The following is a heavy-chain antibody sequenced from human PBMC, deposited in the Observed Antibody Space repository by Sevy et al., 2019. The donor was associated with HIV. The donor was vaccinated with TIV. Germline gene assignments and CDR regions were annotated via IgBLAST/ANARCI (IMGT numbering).Heavy chain of an antibody. CDR3: ARDLPPSATTVAHFDC. CDR1: GFTFSSYE. V-gene: IGHV3-48*03. J-gene: IGHJ4*02. CDR2: ISNSGTSM. D-gene: IGHD4-17*01. Sequence: GGSLRLSCVASGFTFSSYEMNWLRQAPGKGLEWVSYISNSGTSMYYSDSVKGRFTISRDNARNSLYLQMNSLRAEDTAVYYCARDLPPSATTVAHFDCWGQRTLVTVSS.